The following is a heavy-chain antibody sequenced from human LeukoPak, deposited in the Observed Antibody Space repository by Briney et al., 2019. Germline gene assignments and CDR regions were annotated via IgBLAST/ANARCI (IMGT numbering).Heavy chain of an antibody. V-gene: IGHV1-3*01. J-gene: IGHJ6*02. CDR3: ARSILVVPVASHYNYGVDV. D-gene: IGHD2-2*01. CDR1: GYTFTRYT. CDR2: INAGNGNT. Sequence: ASVTVSCKASGYTFTRYTMHWVRQAPGHRPEWMGWINAGNGNTEYSQKFQGGVTITRDTSASTAYMELSSLRSEDTAVYYCARSILVVPVASHYNYGVDVWGQGTTVTVSS.